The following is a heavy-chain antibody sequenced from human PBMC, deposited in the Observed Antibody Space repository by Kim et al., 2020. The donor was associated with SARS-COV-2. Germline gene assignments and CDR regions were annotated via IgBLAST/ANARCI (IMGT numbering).Heavy chain of an antibody. D-gene: IGHD4-17*01. CDR3: AFAAVTTSRYSYYGMDV. CDR2: ISAYNGNT. CDR1: GYTFTSYG. V-gene: IGHV1-18*01. Sequence: ASVKVSCKASGYTFTSYGISWVRQAPGQGLAWMGWISAYNGNTNYAQKLQGRVTMTTDTSTITAYIELRSLISDDTAVYYCAFAAVTTSRYSYYGMDVWGQGTTVTVSS. J-gene: IGHJ6*02.